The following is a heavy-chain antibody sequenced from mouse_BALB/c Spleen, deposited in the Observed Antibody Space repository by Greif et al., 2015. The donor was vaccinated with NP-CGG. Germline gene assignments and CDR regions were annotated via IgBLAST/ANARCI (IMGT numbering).Heavy chain of an antibody. V-gene: IGHV14-4*02. D-gene: IGHD2-1*01. CDR1: GFNIEDYY. Sequence: VQLQQSGAELVRSGASVKLSCTASGFNIEDYYMHWVKQRPEQGLEWIGWIDPENGDTEYAPKFQGKATMTADTSSNTAYLQLSSLTSEDTAVYYCKSLAYGNCLYAMDYWGQGTSVTVSS. CDR2: IDPENGDT. J-gene: IGHJ4*01. CDR3: KSLAYGNCLYAMDY.